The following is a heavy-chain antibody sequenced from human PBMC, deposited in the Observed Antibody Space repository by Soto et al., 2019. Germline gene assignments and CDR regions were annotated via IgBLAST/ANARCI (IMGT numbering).Heavy chain of an antibody. J-gene: IGHJ5*02. CDR3: ARGQLIVVVPAATYFYWKFDP. CDR1: GGSFSGYY. Sequence: ASETLSLTCAVYGGSFSGYYWSWIRQPPGKGLEWIGEINHSGSTNYNPSLKSRVTISVDTSKNQFSLKLSSVTAADTAVYYCARGQLIVVVPAATYFYWKFDPWGQGTLVTVSS. V-gene: IGHV4-34*01. CDR2: INHSGST. D-gene: IGHD2-2*01.